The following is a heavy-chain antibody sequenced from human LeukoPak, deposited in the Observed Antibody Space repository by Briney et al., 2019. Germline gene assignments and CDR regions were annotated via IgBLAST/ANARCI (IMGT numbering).Heavy chain of an antibody. CDR2: ISSSSSYI. CDR3: ARAYGDYGPPHDY. D-gene: IGHD4-17*01. CDR1: GFTFSTYS. Sequence: PGGSLRLSCAASGFTFSTYSMKWVRQAPGKGLEWVSSISSSSSYIYYADSVKGRFTISRDNAKNSLYLQMNSLRAEDTAVYYCARAYGDYGPPHDYWGQGTLVTVSS. J-gene: IGHJ4*02. V-gene: IGHV3-21*01.